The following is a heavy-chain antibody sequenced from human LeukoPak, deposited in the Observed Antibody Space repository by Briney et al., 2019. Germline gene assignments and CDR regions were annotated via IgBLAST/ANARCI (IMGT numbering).Heavy chain of an antibody. J-gene: IGHJ3*02. CDR3: ASEKWETGLRAFDI. Sequence: PSETLSLTCTVSGGSISSYYWSWIRQPAGKGLEWIGRIYTSGSTNYNPSLKSRVTISVDTSKNQFSLKLTSVSAADTAVYYCASEKWETGLRAFDIWGQGTKVTVSS. D-gene: IGHD1-26*01. CDR1: GGSISSYY. V-gene: IGHV4-4*07. CDR2: IYTSGST.